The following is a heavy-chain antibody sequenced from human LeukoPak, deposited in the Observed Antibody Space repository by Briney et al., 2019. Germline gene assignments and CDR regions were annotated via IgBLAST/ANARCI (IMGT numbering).Heavy chain of an antibody. CDR2: IGPTGTDR. D-gene: IGHD1-14*01. CDR3: ATETIGRHYDY. Sequence: PGGSLRLSCAATGFTFSSCGFNWVRQAPGKGLEWVSSIGPTGTDRYYADSVSGRFTISRDNAKNSMYLQMDSLRDEDTAVYYCATETIGRHYDYWGQGTLLTVSS. V-gene: IGHV3-21*01. CDR1: GFTFSSCG. J-gene: IGHJ4*02.